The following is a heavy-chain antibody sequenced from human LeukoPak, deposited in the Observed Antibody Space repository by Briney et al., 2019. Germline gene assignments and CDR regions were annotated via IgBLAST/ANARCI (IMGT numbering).Heavy chain of an antibody. Sequence: GGSLRLSCAASGFTFSSYSMNWVRQAPGKGLEWVSSISSSSSYIYYADSVKGRFTISRDNAKNSLYLQMSSLRAEDTAVYYCATLPRGYSSSFFVYYYFDYWGQGTLVTVSS. CDR2: ISSSSSYI. V-gene: IGHV3-21*01. CDR3: ATLPRGYSSSFFVYYYFDY. J-gene: IGHJ4*02. D-gene: IGHD6-6*01. CDR1: GFTFSSYS.